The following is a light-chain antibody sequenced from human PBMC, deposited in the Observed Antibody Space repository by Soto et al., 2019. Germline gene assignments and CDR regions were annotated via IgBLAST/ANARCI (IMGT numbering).Light chain of an antibody. J-gene: IGLJ1*01. Sequence: QSVLTQPPSASGTPGQRVTISCSGSGSNIGSNYVYWYQHLPGTAPKLLIYKNYQRPSGVPDRFSGSKSDTSASLAITGLQAEDEGHYYCQSYDKRLTAYVFGTGTKVTVL. CDR3: QSYDKRLTAYV. V-gene: IGLV1-47*01. CDR2: KNY. CDR1: GSNIGSNY.